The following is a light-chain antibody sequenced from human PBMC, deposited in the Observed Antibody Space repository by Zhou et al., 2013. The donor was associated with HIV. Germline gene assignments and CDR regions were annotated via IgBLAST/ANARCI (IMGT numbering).Light chain of an antibody. J-gene: IGLJ3*02. CDR3: CSYAGDTTWV. CDR1: SSDVGDYNY. CDR2: EVS. V-gene: IGLV2-8*01. Sequence: QSALTQPPSASGSPGQSVTISCTGTSSDVGDYNYVSWFQQHPGKAPKLMIYEVSKRPSGVPARFSGSKSGNTASLTVSGLQAEDEADYYCCSYAGDTTWVFGGGTKLTVL.